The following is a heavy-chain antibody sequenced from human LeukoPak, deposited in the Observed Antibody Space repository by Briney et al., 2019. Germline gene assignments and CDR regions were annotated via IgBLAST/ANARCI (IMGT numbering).Heavy chain of an antibody. CDR3: ATLREEDFEEYYFDT. Sequence: GESLKISCKASGYIFTRHWIGWVRQMPGKGLDWMGIIYPGDSDARYSPSFEGQVTMSVDKSISTAFLMFSSLKASDTAIYYCATLREEDFEEYYFDTWGQGTLVAVSS. CDR1: GYIFTRHW. J-gene: IGHJ4*02. CDR2: IYPGDSDA. D-gene: IGHD2-15*01. V-gene: IGHV5-51*01.